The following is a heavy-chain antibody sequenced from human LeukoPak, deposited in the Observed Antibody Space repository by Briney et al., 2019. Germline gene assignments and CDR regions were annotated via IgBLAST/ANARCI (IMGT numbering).Heavy chain of an antibody. CDR2: TYYSGST. V-gene: IGHV4-59*12. Sequence: PSETLSLTCTVSGGSISSYYWSWIRQPPGKGLEWIGYTYYSGSTNYNPSLKSRVTISVDTSKNQFSLKLSAVTPADTAVDYFAREAPSRSYYGSGSLVYYMAVWGKGATVTISS. J-gene: IGHJ6*03. D-gene: IGHD3-10*01. CDR1: GGSISSYY. CDR3: AREAPSRSYYGSGSLVYYMAV.